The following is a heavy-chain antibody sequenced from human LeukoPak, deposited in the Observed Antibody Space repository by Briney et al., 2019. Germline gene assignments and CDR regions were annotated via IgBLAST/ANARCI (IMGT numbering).Heavy chain of an antibody. Sequence: GGSLRLSCAASGFTFSSYAMHWVRQAPGKGLEWVAVISYDGSNKYYADSVKGRFTISRDNSKNTLYLQMNSLRAEDTAVYYCARDRIYSSSWYGNDAFDIWGQGTMVTVSS. V-gene: IGHV3-30-3*01. J-gene: IGHJ3*02. D-gene: IGHD6-13*01. CDR2: ISYDGSNK. CDR1: GFTFSSYA. CDR3: ARDRIYSSSWYGNDAFDI.